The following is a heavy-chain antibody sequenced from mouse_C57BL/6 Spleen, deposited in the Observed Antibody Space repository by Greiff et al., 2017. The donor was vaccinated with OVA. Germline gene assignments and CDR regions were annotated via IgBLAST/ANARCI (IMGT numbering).Heavy chain of an antibody. J-gene: IGHJ4*01. CDR3: ARPGGGNYHYAMDY. Sequence: VQLQQSGPELVKPGASVKIPCKASGYTFTDYNMDWVKQSHGKSLEWIGDINPNNGGTIYNQKFKGKATLTVDKSSSTAYMELRSLTSEDTVVYYCARPGGGNYHYAMDYWGQGTSVTVSS. V-gene: IGHV1-18*01. D-gene: IGHD2-1*01. CDR1: GYTFTDYN. CDR2: INPNNGGT.